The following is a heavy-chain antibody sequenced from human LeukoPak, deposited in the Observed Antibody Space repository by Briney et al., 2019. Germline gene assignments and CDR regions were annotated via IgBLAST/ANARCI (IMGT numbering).Heavy chain of an antibody. CDR1: GFTFSNYN. CDR2: ISSSSYYI. D-gene: IGHD3-3*01. J-gene: IGHJ4*02. Sequence: PGGSLRLSCAASGFTFSNYNMNWVRQAPGKGLEWVSFISSSSYYIYYADSVKGRFTISRDNAKNSLYLQMNSLRAEDTAVYYCAREGRYYDFWSGYYDYWGQGTLVTVSS. CDR3: AREGRYYDFWSGYYDY. V-gene: IGHV3-21*01.